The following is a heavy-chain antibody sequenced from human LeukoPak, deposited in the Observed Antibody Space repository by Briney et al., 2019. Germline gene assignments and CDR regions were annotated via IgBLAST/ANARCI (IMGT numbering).Heavy chain of an antibody. J-gene: IGHJ4*02. Sequence: GASVKVSCKASGYTFTSHDINWVRQATGQGLEWMGWTNPNSGNTGYAQKFQGRVAMTRDTSINTAYLDLYSLRSEDTAVYYCARGYSPSVRTTGNDYWGQGTLVTVSS. CDR1: GYTFTSHD. CDR2: TNPNSGNT. V-gene: IGHV1-8*01. CDR3: ARGYSPSVRTTGNDY. D-gene: IGHD1-1*01.